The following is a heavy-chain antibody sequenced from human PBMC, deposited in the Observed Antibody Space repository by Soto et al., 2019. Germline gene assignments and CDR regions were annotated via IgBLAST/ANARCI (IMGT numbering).Heavy chain of an antibody. Sequence: QVQLVQSGAEVKKPGASVKVACKASGYSFTSYYMHWVRQAPGQGPEWMGVINPSGASTSYAQKFQGRVTMTMDTSTSTVYMELSSMRSEDTALYYCASDYNAYQRQHVFDIWGQGTLVTVSS. CDR1: GYSFTSYY. J-gene: IGHJ3*02. CDR3: ASDYNAYQRQHVFDI. CDR2: INPSGAST. D-gene: IGHD3-10*01. V-gene: IGHV1-46*03.